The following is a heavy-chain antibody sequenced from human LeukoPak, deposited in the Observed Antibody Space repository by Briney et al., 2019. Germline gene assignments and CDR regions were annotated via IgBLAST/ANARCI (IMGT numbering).Heavy chain of an antibody. CDR2: ISSSSYI. J-gene: IGHJ6*02. V-gene: IGHV3-21*01. CDR3: ARAGYDFWSGYHHYYYYGMDV. Sequence: GGSLRLSCAASGFTFSSYSMNWVRQAPGKGLEWVSSISSSSYIYYADSVKGRFTISRDNAKNSLYLQMNSLRAEDTAVYYCARAGYDFWSGYHHYYYYGMDVWGQGTTVTVSS. D-gene: IGHD3-3*01. CDR1: GFTFSSYS.